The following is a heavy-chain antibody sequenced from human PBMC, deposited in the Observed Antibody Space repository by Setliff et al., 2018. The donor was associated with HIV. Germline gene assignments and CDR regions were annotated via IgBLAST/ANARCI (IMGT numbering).Heavy chain of an antibody. CDR2: IIPIFATP. CDR3: AHMATQWDGFDI. CDR1: GETFSSYA. J-gene: IGHJ3*02. Sequence: SVKVSCKASGETFSSYAINWVRQAPGQGLEWMGVIIPIFATPNYAQTFQGRLTITADQSTTTAYMTLSGLTSKETAVYFCAHMATQWDGFDIWGQGTMVTVSS. D-gene: IGHD2-8*01. V-gene: IGHV1-69*13.